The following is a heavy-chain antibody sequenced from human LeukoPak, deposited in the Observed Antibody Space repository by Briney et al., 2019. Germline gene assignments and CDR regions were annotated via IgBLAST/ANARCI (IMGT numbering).Heavy chain of an antibody. D-gene: IGHD3-22*01. Sequence: PGGSLRLSCAASGFTFSSYAMNWVRQTPGKGLEWLSGISGSAGTTYYADSVKGRFTISRAYSRNTVYLQMNTLRAEDTAIYYCAKDLGDIDVGGYYRPGAFDIWGQGTVVTVSS. CDR1: GFTFSSYA. J-gene: IGHJ3*02. V-gene: IGHV3-23*01. CDR3: AKDLGDIDVGGYYRPGAFDI. CDR2: ISGSAGTT.